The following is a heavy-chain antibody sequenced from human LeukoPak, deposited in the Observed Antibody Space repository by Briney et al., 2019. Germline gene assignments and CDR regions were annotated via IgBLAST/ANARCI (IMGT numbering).Heavy chain of an antibody. J-gene: IGHJ4*02. V-gene: IGHV1-69*06. D-gene: IGHD3-22*01. Sequence: SVKVSCKASGGTFSSYAISWVRQAPGQGLEWMGGIIPIFGTANYAQKFQGRVTITADKSTSTAYMELSSLRSEDTAVYYCARYKHYYDSSGYYQYCFDYWGQGTLVTVSS. CDR3: ARYKHYYDSSGYYQYCFDY. CDR1: GGTFSSYA. CDR2: IIPIFGTA.